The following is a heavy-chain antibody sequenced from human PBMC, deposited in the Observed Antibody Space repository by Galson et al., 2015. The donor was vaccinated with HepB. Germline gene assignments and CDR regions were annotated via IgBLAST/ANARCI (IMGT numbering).Heavy chain of an antibody. CDR1: GFTFNSYG. D-gene: IGHD2-15*01. CDR2: IYSDGSNK. Sequence: SLRLSCAASGFTFNSYGVHWVRQAPGKGLEGVAIIYSDGSNKYYVESVKGRFTIPRDNTKTTLYLQMNSLRAEDTAVYYCARELGCSGGTCYWAFHIWGQGTMVTVSS. V-gene: IGHV3-33*01. CDR3: ARELGCSGGTCYWAFHI. J-gene: IGHJ3*02.